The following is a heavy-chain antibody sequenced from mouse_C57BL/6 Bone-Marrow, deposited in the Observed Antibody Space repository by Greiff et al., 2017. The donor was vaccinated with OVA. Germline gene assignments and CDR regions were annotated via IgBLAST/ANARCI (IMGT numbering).Heavy chain of an antibody. CDR3: ASYDSFDY. D-gene: IGHD2-4*01. J-gene: IGHJ2*01. Sequence: QVQLQQPGAELVKPGASVKLSCKASGYTFTSYWMQWVKQRPGQGLEWIGEIDPSDSYTNYNQKFKGKATLTVDTSSSTAYMQLSSLTSEDSAVYYSASYDSFDYWGQGTTLTVSS. V-gene: IGHV1-50*01. CDR2: IDPSDSYT. CDR1: GYTFTSYW.